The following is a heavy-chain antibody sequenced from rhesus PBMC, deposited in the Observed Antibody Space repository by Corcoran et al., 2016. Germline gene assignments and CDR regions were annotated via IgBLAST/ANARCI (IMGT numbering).Heavy chain of an antibody. CDR2: IRSKSKGGTT. V-gene: IGHV3-116*02. J-gene: IGHJ6*01. CDR1: GFTFSYSY. CDR3: VRDRLNNGLDS. Sequence: EVRLVESGGGLVHPCGSLRLSCAASGFTFSYSYMSWVRQATGKGAEWVGYIRSKSKGGTTEYAATVKGRFIISRDDSKSIASLQLNSLKTEDTAVYYCVRDRLNNGLDSWGRGVVVTVSS.